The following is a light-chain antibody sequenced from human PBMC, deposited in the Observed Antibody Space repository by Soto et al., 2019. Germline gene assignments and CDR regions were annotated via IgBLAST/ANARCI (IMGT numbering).Light chain of an antibody. CDR1: SSDVGGYNY. Sequence: QSALTQPASVSGSPGQSITISCTGTSSDVGGYNYVSWYQQHPGKAPKLMIYDVSNRPSGVSNRFSGSKSGNTASLTISGLQAEDEAVYYCSSYTSSSTLGYVFGPGSKVTVL. J-gene: IGLJ1*01. CDR3: SSYTSSSTLGYV. V-gene: IGLV2-14*01. CDR2: DVS.